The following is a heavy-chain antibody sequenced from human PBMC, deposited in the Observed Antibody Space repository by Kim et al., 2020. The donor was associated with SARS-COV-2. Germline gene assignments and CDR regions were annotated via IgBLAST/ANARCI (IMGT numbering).Heavy chain of an antibody. CDR3: ARETSELGGYCSGGSCWLNWFDP. CDR2: IYYSGST. V-gene: IGHV4-61*01. J-gene: IGHJ5*02. D-gene: IGHD2-15*01. Sequence: SETLSLTCTVSGGSVSSGSYYWSRIRQPPGKGLEWIGYIYYSGSTNYNPSLKSRVTISVDTSKNQFSLKLSSVTAADTAVYYCARETSELGGYCSGGSCWLNWFDPWGQGTLVTVSS. CDR1: GGSVSSGSYY.